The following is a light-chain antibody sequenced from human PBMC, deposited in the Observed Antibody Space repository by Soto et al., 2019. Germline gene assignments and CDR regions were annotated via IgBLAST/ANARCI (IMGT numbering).Light chain of an antibody. CDR1: QNINNW. Sequence: DLQMTQSPSTLSASLGDRVTITCRASQNINNWLAWYQQKPGKAPYLLIHNASILASGVPSRFSGRGSGAEFTLTISSVQSDDSAIYYCHQFYTYCSSGQGTMV. CDR3: HQFYTYCS. V-gene: IGKV1-5*01. J-gene: IGKJ1*01. CDR2: NAS.